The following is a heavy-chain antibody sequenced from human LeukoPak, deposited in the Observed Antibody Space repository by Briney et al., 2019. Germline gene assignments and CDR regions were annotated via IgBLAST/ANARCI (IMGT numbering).Heavy chain of an antibody. Sequence: PGGTLRLSCAASGFNFDDYAMHWVRQAPGKGLEWVSGISWNSGRIGYADSVKGRFAISRDSAKNSLYLQMNSLRAEDTAVYYCASLRESFWIPEFDYWGQGTLVTVSS. V-gene: IGHV3-9*01. CDR3: ASLRESFWIPEFDY. J-gene: IGHJ4*02. CDR2: ISWNSGRI. D-gene: IGHD1-1*01. CDR1: GFNFDDYA.